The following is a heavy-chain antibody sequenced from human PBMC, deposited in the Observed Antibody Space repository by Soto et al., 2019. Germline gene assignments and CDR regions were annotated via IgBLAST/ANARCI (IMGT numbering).Heavy chain of an antibody. CDR3: ARRGRESANWFDP. CDR1: GGTFNSYS. J-gene: IGHJ5*02. Sequence: QVQLVQSGAEVRTPGSSVKVSCKASGGTFNSYSIDWLRQAPGQGLEWMGGIIPRSGRPNYAQRFQGRVTFSADKSTSTVYMEVKGLTYADMAVYYCARRGRESANWFDPWGQGTLVTVSS. CDR2: IIPRSGRP. V-gene: IGHV1-69*06.